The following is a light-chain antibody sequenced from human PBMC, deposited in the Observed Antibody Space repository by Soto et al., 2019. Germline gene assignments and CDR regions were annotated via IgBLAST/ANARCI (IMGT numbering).Light chain of an antibody. V-gene: IGKV3-11*01. CDR2: DAS. CDR3: QQRSNWPPLLT. CDR1: QSVSSY. J-gene: IGKJ4*01. Sequence: EIVLTQSPATLSLSPVERATLSCRASQSVSSYLAWYQQKPGQAPRLLIYDASNRATGIPARFSGSGSGTDFTLTISSLEPEDFAVYYCQQRSNWPPLLTFGGGTKVDI.